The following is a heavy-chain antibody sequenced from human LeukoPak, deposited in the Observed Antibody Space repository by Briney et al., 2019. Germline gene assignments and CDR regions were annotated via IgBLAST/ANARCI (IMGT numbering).Heavy chain of an antibody. CDR2: IYSGGSR. Sequence: GGSLRLSCAASGFSVSSNYMSWVRQAPGKGLEWVSVIYSGGSRHYADPVKGRFTISRDNYKNTLYLQMNSLRAEDTAVYYCARELFAAAGTFDYWGQGTLVSVSS. D-gene: IGHD6-13*01. CDR3: ARELFAAAGTFDY. V-gene: IGHV3-53*01. CDR1: GFSVSSNY. J-gene: IGHJ4*02.